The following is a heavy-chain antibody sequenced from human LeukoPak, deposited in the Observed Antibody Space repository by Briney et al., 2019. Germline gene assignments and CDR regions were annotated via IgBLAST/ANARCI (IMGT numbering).Heavy chain of an antibody. CDR1: GFTFSSYA. D-gene: IGHD2-15*01. CDR3: AREPAVVSFDY. J-gene: IGHJ4*02. Sequence: PGGSLRLSCAASGFTFSSYAMHWVRQAPGKGLEWVSSISSSSSYIYYADSVKGRFTISRDNAKHSLYLQMNSLRAEDTAVYYCAREPAVVSFDYWGQGTLVTVSS. CDR2: ISSSSSYI. V-gene: IGHV3-21*01.